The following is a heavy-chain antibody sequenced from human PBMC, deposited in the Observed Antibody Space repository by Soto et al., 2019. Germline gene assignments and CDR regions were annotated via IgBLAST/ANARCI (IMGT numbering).Heavy chain of an antibody. CDR3: ARKMPTMIVVVLQNRLDP. CDR2: INHSGST. Sequence: SETLSLTCAVYGGSFSGYYWSWIRQPPGKGLEWIGEINHSGSTNYNPSLKSRVTISVDTSKNQFSLKLSSVTAADTAVYYCARKMPTMIVVVLQNRLDPWGQGTLVTVSS. D-gene: IGHD3-22*01. V-gene: IGHV4-34*01. CDR1: GGSFSGYY. J-gene: IGHJ5*02.